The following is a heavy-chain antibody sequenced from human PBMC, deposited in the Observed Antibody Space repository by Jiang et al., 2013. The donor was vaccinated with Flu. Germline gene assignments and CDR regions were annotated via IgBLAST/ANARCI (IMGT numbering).Heavy chain of an antibody. CDR1: GGSFSGYY. Sequence: LKPSETLSLTCAVYGGSFSGYYWSWIRQPPGKGLEWIGEINHSGSTNYNPSLKSRVTISVDTSKNQFSLKLSSVTAADTAVYYCARGNGSGSYFPPYYFDYWGQGTLVTVSS. D-gene: IGHD3-10*01. J-gene: IGHJ4*02. CDR3: ARGNGSGSYFPPYYFDY. V-gene: IGHV4-34*01. CDR2: INHSGST.